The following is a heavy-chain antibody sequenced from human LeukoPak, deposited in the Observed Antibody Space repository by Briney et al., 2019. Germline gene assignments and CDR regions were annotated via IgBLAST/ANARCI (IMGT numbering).Heavy chain of an antibody. CDR2: INHSGST. V-gene: IGHV4-34*01. D-gene: IGHD3-10*01. J-gene: IGHJ4*02. Sequence: PSETLSLTCAVYGGSFSGYYWSWIRQPPGKGLEWIGEINHSGSTNYNPSLKSRVTISVDTSKNQFSLKLSSVTAADTAVYYCAREDGSGSYPLWGQGTLVTVSS. CDR3: AREDGSGSYPL. CDR1: GGSFSGYY.